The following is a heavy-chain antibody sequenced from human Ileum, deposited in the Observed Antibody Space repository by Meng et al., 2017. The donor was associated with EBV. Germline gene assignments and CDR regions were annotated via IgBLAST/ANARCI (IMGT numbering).Heavy chain of an antibody. J-gene: IGHJ4*02. V-gene: IGHV4-39*07. D-gene: IGHD1-26*01. CDR2: IYYSGTT. CDR1: GGSFSSRKDY. Sequence: LQMQSRRPGLVQPSETLSLPCSVSGGSFSSRKDYWGWIRPPPGKALEWIASIYYSGTTYSNPSLQSRVSISVDKSKNQVSLNMTSMTAADTAVYYCASRELAPFDYWGQGTLVTVSS. CDR3: ASRELAPFDY.